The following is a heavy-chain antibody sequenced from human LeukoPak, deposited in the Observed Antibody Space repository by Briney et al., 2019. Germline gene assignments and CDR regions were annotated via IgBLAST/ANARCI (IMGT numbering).Heavy chain of an antibody. J-gene: IGHJ5*02. CDR1: GYTFTSYW. CDR3: VRAPRNSSTMLDL. V-gene: IGHV1-46*01. Sequence: ASVKVSCKASGYTFTSYWIQWVRQAPGQGLEWMGSINPDGGSTAYAHRFQGRVVMTRDTSTSTSYMDLSSLRSEDTAVYHCVRAPRNSSTMLDLWGEGTLVTISS. CDR2: INPDGGST. D-gene: IGHD6-13*01.